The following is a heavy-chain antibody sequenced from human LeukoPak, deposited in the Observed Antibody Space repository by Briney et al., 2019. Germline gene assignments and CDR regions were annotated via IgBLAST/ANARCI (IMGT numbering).Heavy chain of an antibody. D-gene: IGHD3-22*01. V-gene: IGHV4-39*07. Sequence: SETLSLTCTVSGGSISSSTYYWGWIRRPPGKGLEWVGSIYYSGSTYYNPSLKSRVTVSVDTSKNQFSLKLSSVTAADTAVYYCASGYYYDSSGYSYYYYYGMDVWGQGTTVTVSS. CDR1: GGSISSSTYY. CDR2: IYYSGST. CDR3: ASGYYYDSSGYSYYYYYGMDV. J-gene: IGHJ6*02.